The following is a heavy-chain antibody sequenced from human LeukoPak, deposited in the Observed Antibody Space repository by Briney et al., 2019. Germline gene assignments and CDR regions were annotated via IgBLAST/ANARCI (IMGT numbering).Heavy chain of an antibody. D-gene: IGHD3-16*02. J-gene: IGHJ3*02. CDR3: AKDPYDYVWGSYRPHDAFDI. CDR1: GFTFSSYA. V-gene: IGHV3-23*01. CDR2: ISGSGDST. Sequence: GGSLRLSCAASGFTFSSYAMSWVRQAPGKGLEWVSAISGSGDSTYYADSVKGRFTISRDNSKNTLYLQMNSLRAEDTAVYYCAKDPYDYVWGSYRPHDAFDIWGQGTMVTVSS.